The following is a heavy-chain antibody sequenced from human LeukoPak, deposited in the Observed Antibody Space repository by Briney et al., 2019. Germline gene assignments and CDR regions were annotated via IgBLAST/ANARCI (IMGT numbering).Heavy chain of an antibody. CDR3: ARGLGIAAAGTYKTFDY. Sequence: TETLSLTCAVYGGPFSGYYWSWIRQPPGKGLEWIGEINHSGSTNYNPSLKSRVTISVDTSKNQFSLKLSSVTAADTAVYYCARGLGIAAAGTYKTFDYWGQGTLVTVSS. CDR1: GGPFSGYY. D-gene: IGHD6-13*01. J-gene: IGHJ4*02. V-gene: IGHV4-34*01. CDR2: INHSGST.